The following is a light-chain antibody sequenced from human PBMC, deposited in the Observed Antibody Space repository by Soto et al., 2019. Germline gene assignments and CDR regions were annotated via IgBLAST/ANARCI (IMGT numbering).Light chain of an antibody. CDR2: EVS. J-gene: IGLJ1*01. Sequence: QSVLAQPPSAPGSPGQSVTISCTGTSSDVGGYNYVSWYQQHPGKAPKLMIYEVSKRPSGVPDRFSGSKSGNTASLTVSGLQAEDEADYYCSSYAGSNRVFGTGTKVTVL. V-gene: IGLV2-8*01. CDR1: SSDVGGYNY. CDR3: SSYAGSNRV.